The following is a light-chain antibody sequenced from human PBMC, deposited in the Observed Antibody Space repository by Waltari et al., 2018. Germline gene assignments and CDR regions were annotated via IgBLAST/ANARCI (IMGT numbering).Light chain of an antibody. CDR1: QSVSRF. J-gene: IGKJ1*01. V-gene: IGKV3-20*01. CDR3: QKYDRLPAT. Sequence: EIVLTQSPGTLSLSPGESGTLPCRASQSVSRFLAWYQQKPGKAPRLIIDGASTRATGTPYSCSGSGSGTYFSLTISRLEPEYFAVYYCQKYDRLPATFGQGTKVEIK. CDR2: GAS.